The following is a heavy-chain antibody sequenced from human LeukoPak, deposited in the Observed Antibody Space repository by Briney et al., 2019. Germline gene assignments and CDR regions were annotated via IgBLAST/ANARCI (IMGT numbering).Heavy chain of an antibody. CDR1: GFTFSSSW. Sequence: GGSLRLSCAASGFTFSSSWLSWVRQAPGKGLEWVANIKQDGSEKYYLGSVKGRFTISRDNAKSSLYLQMDSLRAEDTAVYYCARDGPYSSSATHPPWGQGTLVTVSS. CDR2: IKQDGSEK. CDR3: ARDGPYSSSATHPP. D-gene: IGHD6-6*01. J-gene: IGHJ5*02. V-gene: IGHV3-7*03.